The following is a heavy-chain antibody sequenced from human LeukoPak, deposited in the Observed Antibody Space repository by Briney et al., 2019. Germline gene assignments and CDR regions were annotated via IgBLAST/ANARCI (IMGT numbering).Heavy chain of an antibody. CDR1: GVTFSSNSL. V-gene: IGHV4/OR15-8*02. D-gene: IGHD5-12*01. Sequence: SETLCLTCAASGVTFSSNSLRWVRRPPPGQGLEWIGEISLAGQTNYNPSLNGRVTMSRDKSSNQLSLHVHSLSAADTAAYYCSRESGPFCPLGYWGQGTLVIVSS. CDR2: ISLAGQT. J-gene: IGHJ4*02. CDR3: SRESGPFCPLGY.